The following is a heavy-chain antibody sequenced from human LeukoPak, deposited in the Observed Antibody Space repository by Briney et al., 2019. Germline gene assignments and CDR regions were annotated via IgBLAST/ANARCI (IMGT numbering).Heavy chain of an antibody. Sequence: PGGSLRLSCAASGFTVSSSYMSWVRQAPGKGLEWVSVIYSGGSTYYADSVKGRFTISRDNSKNTLYLQMNSLRAEDTAVYYCARAATEYYYDSSGYYPRRYYYYGMDVWGQGTTVTVSS. J-gene: IGHJ6*02. CDR3: ARAATEYYYDSSGYYPRRYYYYGMDV. CDR1: GFTVSSSY. CDR2: IYSGGST. V-gene: IGHV3-66*01. D-gene: IGHD3-22*01.